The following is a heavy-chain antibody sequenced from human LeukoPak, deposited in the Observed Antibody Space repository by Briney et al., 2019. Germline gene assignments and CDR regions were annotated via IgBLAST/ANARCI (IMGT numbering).Heavy chain of an antibody. J-gene: IGHJ4*02. CDR2: MFHSGST. V-gene: IGHV4-38-2*02. CDR3: ARVRGGVVGMGDQ. CDR1: GYSISSGYY. D-gene: IGHD3-10*01. Sequence: SETLSLTCTVSGYSISSGYYWGWIRQPPGKGLEWIGSMFHSGSTYYNPSLKSRVTMSVDASKNQFSLKLSSVTAADTAVYYCARVRGGVVGMGDQWGQGTLVTVSS.